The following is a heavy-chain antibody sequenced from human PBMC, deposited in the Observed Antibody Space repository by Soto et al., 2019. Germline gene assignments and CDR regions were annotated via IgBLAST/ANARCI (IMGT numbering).Heavy chain of an antibody. D-gene: IGHD2-2*02. CDR3: ARDIGGGAAISYYYYYYMDV. J-gene: IGHJ6*03. Sequence: ASVKVSCKASGYTFTSYAMHWVRQAPGQRLEWMGWINAGNGNTKYSQKFQGRVTITRDTSASTAYMELSSLRSEDTAVYYCARDIGGGAAISYYYYYYMDVWGKGTTVTVSS. CDR2: INAGNGNT. V-gene: IGHV1-3*01. CDR1: GYTFTSYA.